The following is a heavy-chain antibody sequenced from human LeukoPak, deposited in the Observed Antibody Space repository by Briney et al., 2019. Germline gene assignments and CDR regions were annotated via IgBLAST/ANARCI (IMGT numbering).Heavy chain of an antibody. J-gene: IGHJ2*01. CDR2: IIPIFGTA. CDR1: GGTFSSYA. V-gene: IGHV1-69*01. CDR3: ARVGVEFEYSMIAYWYFDL. Sequence: SVKVSCKASGGTFSSYAISWVRQAPGQGLEWMGGIIPIFGTANYAQKFQGRVTITADESTSTAYMELSSLRSEDTAVYYCARVGVEFEYSMIAYWYFDLWGRGTLVTVSS. D-gene: IGHD6-6*01.